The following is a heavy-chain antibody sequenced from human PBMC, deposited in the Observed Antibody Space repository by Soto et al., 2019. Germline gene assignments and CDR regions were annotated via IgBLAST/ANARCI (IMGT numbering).Heavy chain of an antibody. J-gene: IGHJ3*02. CDR3: ARGNDFWSGYYDAFDI. CDR1: GYTFTRYG. D-gene: IGHD3-3*01. Sequence: ASVKVSCKASGYTFTRYGISWVRQAPGQGLEWMGWISAYNGNTNYAQKLQGRVTMTTDTSTSTAYMELRSLRSDDTAVYYCARGNDFWSGYYDAFDIWGQGTMVTVS. CDR2: ISAYNGNT. V-gene: IGHV1-18*01.